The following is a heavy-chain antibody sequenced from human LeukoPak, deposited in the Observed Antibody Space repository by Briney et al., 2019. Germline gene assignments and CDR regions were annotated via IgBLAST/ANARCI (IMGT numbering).Heavy chain of an antibody. Sequence: PSETLSLTCAVYGGSFSAYYWTWIRQPPGKGLEWIGDINYSGNTNYNPSLESRPTISVDTSKKQFSLRLSSVTAADTAAYYCPCSGYWGQGTLVTVSS. CDR2: INYSGNT. J-gene: IGHJ4*02. CDR3: PCSGY. D-gene: IGHD3-10*02. V-gene: IGHV4-34*01. CDR1: GGSFSAYY.